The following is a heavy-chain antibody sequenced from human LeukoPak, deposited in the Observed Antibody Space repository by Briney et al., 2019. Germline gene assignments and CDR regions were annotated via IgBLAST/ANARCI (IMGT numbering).Heavy chain of an antibody. CDR3: ARHSSWYYDFDY. J-gene: IGHJ4*02. Sequence: SETLSLSCSVSGGSIRNYYWSWIRQPPGKGLEWIGYTSYSGNTNYNPSLKSRLTISVDLSTNQFSLKLTSVTGADTAVYYCARHSSWYYDFDYWGQGTLVTVSS. V-gene: IGHV4-59*08. D-gene: IGHD6-13*01. CDR2: TSYSGNT. CDR1: GGSIRNYY.